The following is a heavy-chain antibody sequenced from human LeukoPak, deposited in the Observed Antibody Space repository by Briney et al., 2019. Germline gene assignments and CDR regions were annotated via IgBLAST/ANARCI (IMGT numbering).Heavy chain of an antibody. J-gene: IGHJ4*02. D-gene: IGHD3-10*01. CDR3: ARGVDYYGV. CDR1: GGSYSGYS. CDR2: INHSGGT. Sequence: SETLSLTCAVYGGSYSGYSWNWIRQPPVKGLEWIGEINHSGGTNYNPSLKSRVTISVDTSKKQFSLKLSSVTAADTAVYYCARGVDYYGVWGQGTLVTVSS. V-gene: IGHV4-34*01.